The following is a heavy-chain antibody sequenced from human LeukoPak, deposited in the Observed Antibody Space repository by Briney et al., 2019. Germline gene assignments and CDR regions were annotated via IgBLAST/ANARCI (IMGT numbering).Heavy chain of an antibody. V-gene: IGHV1-18*04. CDR3: ARGGVCAYSSGWYCFDY. D-gene: IGHD6-19*01. Sequence: ASVKVSCKASGYTFTSYGISWARQAPGQGLEWMGWISAYNGNTNYAQKLQGRVTMTTDTSTSTAYMELRSLRSDDTAVYYCARGGVCAYSSGWYCFDYWGQGTLVTVSS. CDR2: ISAYNGNT. CDR1: GYTFTSYG. J-gene: IGHJ4*02.